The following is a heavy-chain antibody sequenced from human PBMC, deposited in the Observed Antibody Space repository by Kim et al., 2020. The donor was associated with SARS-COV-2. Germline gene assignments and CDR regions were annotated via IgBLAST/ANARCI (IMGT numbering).Heavy chain of an antibody. CDR2: ISISSRYI. CDR3: ARDSFPDIFTGYYSD. D-gene: IGHD3-9*01. CDR1: GFTFSTYT. J-gene: IGHJ4*02. Sequence: GGSLRLSCAASGFTFSTYTMNWVRQAPGKGLEWVSSISISSRYIYYADSVKGRFTISRDNAKNSLYLQMNSLRAEDTAVYYCARDSFPDIFTGYYSDWGQGTLVHVSS. V-gene: IGHV3-21*01.